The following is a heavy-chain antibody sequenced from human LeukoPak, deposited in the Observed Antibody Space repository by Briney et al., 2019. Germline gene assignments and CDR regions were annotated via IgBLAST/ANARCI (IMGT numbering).Heavy chain of an antibody. J-gene: IGHJ4*02. Sequence: GASVKVSCKASGYTFTSYGISWVRQAPGQGLEWMVWISAYNGNTNYAQKLQGRVTMTTDTSTSTAYMELRSLRSDDTAVYYCARDGWWALHYYFDYWGQGTLVTVSS. CDR2: ISAYNGNT. D-gene: IGHD6-19*01. CDR1: GYTFTSYG. CDR3: ARDGWWALHYYFDY. V-gene: IGHV1-18*01.